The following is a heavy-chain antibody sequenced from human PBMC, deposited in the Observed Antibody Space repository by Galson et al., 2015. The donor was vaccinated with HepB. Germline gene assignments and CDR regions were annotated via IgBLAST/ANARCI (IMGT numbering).Heavy chain of an antibody. CDR3: ARVADSDYGDHSHFDY. J-gene: IGHJ4*02. CDR1: GFTFSDYY. D-gene: IGHD4-17*01. V-gene: IGHV3-11*06. CDR2: ISSSAIYT. Sequence: SLRLSCAASGFTFSDYYMSWIRQAPGKGLEWLSYISSSAIYTNYADSMKGRFTISRDNVKNSMYLQMNSLRAEDTAVYYCARVADSDYGDHSHFDYWGQGTLVTVSS.